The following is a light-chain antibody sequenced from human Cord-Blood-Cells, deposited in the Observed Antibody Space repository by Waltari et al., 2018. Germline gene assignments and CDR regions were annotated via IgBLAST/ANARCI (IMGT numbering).Light chain of an antibody. CDR1: QSVSSY. J-gene: IGKJ2*01. V-gene: IGKV3-11*01. CDR3: QQRSNWPPYT. CDR2: DAS. Sequence: IVLTQSPAPLSFSPAERATLSCRASQSVSSYLAWYQQNPGQAPRLRIYDASNRATGNPARFSGSGSGTDFTLTISSLEPEDFAVYYCQQRSNWPPYTFGQGTKLEIK.